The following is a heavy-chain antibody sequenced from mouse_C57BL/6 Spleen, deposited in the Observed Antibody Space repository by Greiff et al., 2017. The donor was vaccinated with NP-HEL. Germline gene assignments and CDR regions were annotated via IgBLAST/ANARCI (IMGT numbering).Heavy chain of an antibody. CDR2: ISYDGSN. J-gene: IGHJ2*01. CDR1: GYSITSGYY. Sequence: EVQLQESGPGLVKPSQSLSLTCSVTGYSITSGYYWNWIRQFPGNKLEWMGYISYDGSNNYNPSLKNRISITRDTSKNQFFLKLNSVTTEDTATYYCAYGNYDYFDYWGQGTTLTVSS. V-gene: IGHV3-6*01. CDR3: AYGNYDYFDY. D-gene: IGHD2-10*02.